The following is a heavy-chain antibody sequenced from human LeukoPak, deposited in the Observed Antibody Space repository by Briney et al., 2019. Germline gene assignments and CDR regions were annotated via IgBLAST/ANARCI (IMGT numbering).Heavy chain of an antibody. Sequence: GGSLRLSCAASGLTVNNNYMNWVRQAPGKGLEWVSALYIGGNTYYADSVKGRFTISRDNSNNMLYLQMNSLRAEDTAVYYCTKRGAYYVDYWGRGIPVTVSS. V-gene: IGHV3-53*01. J-gene: IGHJ4*02. CDR2: LYIGGNT. CDR1: GLTVNNNY. D-gene: IGHD3-16*01. CDR3: TKRGAYYVDY.